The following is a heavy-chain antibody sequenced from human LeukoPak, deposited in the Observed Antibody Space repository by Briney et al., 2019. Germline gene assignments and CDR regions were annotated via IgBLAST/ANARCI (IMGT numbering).Heavy chain of an antibody. CDR2: IYYSGST. Sequence: SETLSLTCTVSGGSISSYYWSWIRQPPGKGLEWIGYIYYSGSTNYNPSLKSRVTISVDTSKNQFSLRLSSVTAADTAVYYCARRTSGSHSRDAFDIWGQGTMVTVSS. CDR3: ARRTSGSHSRDAFDI. CDR1: GGSISSYY. D-gene: IGHD1-26*01. V-gene: IGHV4-59*01. J-gene: IGHJ3*02.